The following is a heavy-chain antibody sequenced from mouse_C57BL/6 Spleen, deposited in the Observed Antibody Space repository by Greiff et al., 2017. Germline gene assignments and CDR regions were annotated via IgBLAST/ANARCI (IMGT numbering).Heavy chain of an antibody. D-gene: IGHD2-2*01. CDR1: GYTFTSYW. CDR3: VRRGVTPYYAMDY. V-gene: IGHV1-52*01. Sequence: QVQLQQPGAELVRPGSSVKLSCKASGYTFTSYWMHWVKQRPIQGLEWIGNIDPSDSETHYNQKFKDKATLTVDKSSSTAYMQLSSLTSADAAVDYCVRRGVTPYYAMDYWGQGTSVTVSS. J-gene: IGHJ4*01. CDR2: IDPSDSET.